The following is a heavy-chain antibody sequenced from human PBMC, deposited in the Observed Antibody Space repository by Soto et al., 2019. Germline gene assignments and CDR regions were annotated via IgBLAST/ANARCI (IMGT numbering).Heavy chain of an antibody. Sequence: QEQLVQSGAEVKKSGSSVKVSCKDTGGLFSSYAVSWVRQAPGQGLEWMGGIIPVFDTVYYAQKFQDRVTITADESTNTADMELSSLRSEDTAMYYCARGGSGYVWFNEFWGQGTLVTVSS. J-gene: IGHJ4*02. CDR2: IIPVFDTV. CDR1: GGLFSSYA. CDR3: ARGGSGYVWFNEF. D-gene: IGHD3-22*01. V-gene: IGHV1-69*01.